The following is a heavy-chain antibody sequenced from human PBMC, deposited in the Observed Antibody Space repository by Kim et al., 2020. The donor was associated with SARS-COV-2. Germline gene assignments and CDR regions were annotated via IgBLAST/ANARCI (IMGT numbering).Heavy chain of an antibody. J-gene: IGHJ4*02. CDR1: GGTFSSYA. D-gene: IGHD6-13*01. V-gene: IGHV1-69*13. CDR3: ARYSSSWSGGFDY. CDR2: IIPIFGTA. Sequence: SVKVSCKASGGTFSSYAISWVRQAPGQGLEWMGGIIPIFGTANYAQKFQGRVTITADESTSTAYMELSSLRSEDTAVYYCARYSSSWSGGFDYWGQGTLVTFSS.